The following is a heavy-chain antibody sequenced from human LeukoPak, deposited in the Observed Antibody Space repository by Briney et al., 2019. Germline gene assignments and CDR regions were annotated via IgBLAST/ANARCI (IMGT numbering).Heavy chain of an antibody. V-gene: IGHV3-20*04. CDR1: GFTFDNYG. CDR3: AKDHGSSDWYYFDY. J-gene: IGHJ4*02. D-gene: IGHD6-13*01. Sequence: GGSLRLSCAASGFTFDNYGINWVRQAPGKGLEWVSRIHWNGGRTGYADSVKGRFTISRDNSKNTLYLQMNTLRADDTAVYYCAKDHGSSDWYYFDYWGQGTTVTISS. CDR2: IHWNGGRT.